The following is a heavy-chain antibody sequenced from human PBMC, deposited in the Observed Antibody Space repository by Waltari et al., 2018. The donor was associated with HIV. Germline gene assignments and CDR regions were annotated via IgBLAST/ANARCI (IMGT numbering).Heavy chain of an antibody. D-gene: IGHD5-18*01. J-gene: IGHJ3*02. Sequence: QVQPVQSGAEVKKPGSSVKVSCKASGGTFSNSAINWERQAPGQGREWMGGSIPIFGAPNDAQKFQGRVTITADESTSTVYMKLSSLRSEDTAVYYCARASRDTAMCAFDIWGQGTMVTVSS. CDR3: ARASRDTAMCAFDI. CDR2: SIPIFGAP. V-gene: IGHV1-69*01. CDR1: GGTFSNSA.